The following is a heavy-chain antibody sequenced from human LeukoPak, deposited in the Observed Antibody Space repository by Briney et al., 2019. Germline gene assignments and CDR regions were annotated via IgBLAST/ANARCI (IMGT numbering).Heavy chain of an antibody. Sequence: SQTLSLTCTVSGGSISSGGYYWSWIRQHPGKGLEWIGEIYHSGSTNYNPSLKSRVTISVDKSKNQFSLKLSSVTAADTAVYYCASRHRDILTGYAWGQGTLVTVSS. D-gene: IGHD3-9*01. CDR2: IYHSGST. CDR1: GGSISSGGYY. J-gene: IGHJ5*02. V-gene: IGHV4-31*03. CDR3: ASRHRDILTGYA.